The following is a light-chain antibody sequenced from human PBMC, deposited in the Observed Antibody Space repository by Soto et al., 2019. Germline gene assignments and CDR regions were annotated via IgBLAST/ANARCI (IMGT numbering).Light chain of an antibody. J-gene: IGKJ4*01. CDR1: QSVLYSSNNKNY. CDR2: WAS. V-gene: IGKV4-1*01. CDR3: QQTRSYPST. Sequence: DIVMTQSPDSLAVSLGERATINCKSSQSVLYSSNNKNYLAWYQQKPGQPPKLLIYWASTRESGVPDRFSGSGSGTDFTLTISSLQAEDFATYYCQQTRSYPSTFGGGTKVDIK.